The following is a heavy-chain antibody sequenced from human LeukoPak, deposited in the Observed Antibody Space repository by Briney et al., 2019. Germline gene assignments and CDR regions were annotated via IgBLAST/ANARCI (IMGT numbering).Heavy chain of an antibody. Sequence: GGSLRLSCAASGFTFSNYNMNWVRQAPGKGLEWVSSISSSSSYIYYADSVKGRFTISRDNAKNPLYLQMNSLRAEDTAVYYCARDPYYYDSSGYYQTFDYWGQGTLVTVSS. CDR2: ISSSSSYI. V-gene: IGHV3-21*01. D-gene: IGHD3-22*01. J-gene: IGHJ4*02. CDR1: GFTFSNYN. CDR3: ARDPYYYDSSGYYQTFDY.